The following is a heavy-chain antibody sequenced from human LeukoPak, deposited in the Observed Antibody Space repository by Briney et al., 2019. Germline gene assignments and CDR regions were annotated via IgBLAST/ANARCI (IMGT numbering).Heavy chain of an antibody. CDR1: DYTSTSYS. Sequence: ASVKVSCKASDYTSTSYSIHWVRQAPGQRLEWMGWINAGNGDTKYSQEFQGRLTITRDTSATTAYMELSSLTSEDMAVYYCARDRAPKTVTSEVDAFDIWGQGTMVTVSS. J-gene: IGHJ3*02. D-gene: IGHD4-17*01. V-gene: IGHV1-3*03. CDR3: ARDRAPKTVTSEVDAFDI. CDR2: INAGNGDT.